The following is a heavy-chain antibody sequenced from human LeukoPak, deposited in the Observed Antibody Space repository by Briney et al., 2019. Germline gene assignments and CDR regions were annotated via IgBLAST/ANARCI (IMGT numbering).Heavy chain of an antibody. CDR1: GYTFTNYY. CDR3: ARGYYGSGSSDAFDI. D-gene: IGHD3-10*01. J-gene: IGHJ3*02. Sequence: ASVKVSCKTSGYTFTNYYMHWVRQGPGLGFEWMGWINPKSGGTSYPQKFQGRLTMTRDTSISTAYMELSRLRSDDTAVYYCARGYYGSGSSDAFDIWGQGTMVTVSS. CDR2: INPKSGGT. V-gene: IGHV1-2*02.